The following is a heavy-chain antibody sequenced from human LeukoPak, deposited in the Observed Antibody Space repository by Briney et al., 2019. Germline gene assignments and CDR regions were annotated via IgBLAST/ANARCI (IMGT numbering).Heavy chain of an antibody. V-gene: IGHV4-59*08. CDR3: ARVTRAVAVFDY. J-gene: IGHJ4*02. CDR1: GGSISDCY. CDR2: IYYSGNT. Sequence: PSETLSLTCTVSGGSISDCYWSWIRQPPGKGLEWIGYIYYSGNTNYNPSLKSRVTMSVDTSKNQFSLKLSSVTAADTAVYYCARVTRAVAVFDYWGQGTLVTVSS. D-gene: IGHD6-19*01.